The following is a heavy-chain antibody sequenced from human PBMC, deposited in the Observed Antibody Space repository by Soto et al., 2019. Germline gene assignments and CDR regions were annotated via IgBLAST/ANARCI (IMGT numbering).Heavy chain of an antibody. V-gene: IGHV4-59*01. J-gene: IGHJ4*02. CDR3: ARGPYYDFWSGLIDY. D-gene: IGHD3-3*01. CDR1: GCSISSYY. Sequence: XETLSLTCTVSGCSISSYYWSWIRQPPGKGLEWIGYIYYSGSTNYNPSLKSRVTISVDTSKNQFSLKLSSVTAADTAVYYCARGPYYDFWSGLIDYWGQGTLVTVSS. CDR2: IYYSGST.